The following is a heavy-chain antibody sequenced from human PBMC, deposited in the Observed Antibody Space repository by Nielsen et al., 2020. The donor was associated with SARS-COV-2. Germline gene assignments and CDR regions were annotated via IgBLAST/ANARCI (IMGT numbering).Heavy chain of an antibody. D-gene: IGHD3-10*01. J-gene: IGHJ3*02. Sequence: SETLSLTCAVYGGSFSSYYWSWIRQPPGKGLEWIGYIYYSGSTNYNPSLKSRVTISVDTSKNQFSLKLSSVTAADTAVYYCARVLRGSGSPGAFDIWGQGTMVTVSS. V-gene: IGHV4-59*01. CDR2: IYYSGST. CDR1: GGSFSSYY. CDR3: ARVLRGSGSPGAFDI.